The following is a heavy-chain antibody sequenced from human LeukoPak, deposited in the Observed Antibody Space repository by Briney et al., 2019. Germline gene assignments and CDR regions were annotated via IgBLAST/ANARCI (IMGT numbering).Heavy chain of an antibody. D-gene: IGHD4-11*01. V-gene: IGHV1-69*04. CDR1: GGAFNSYG. CDR2: IIPMLGAA. CDR3: AKDDPNDYKPWIY. J-gene: IGHJ4*02. Sequence: GASVKVSCKTSGGAFNSYGISWVRQAPGQGLEWMGRIIPMLGAANYAQKFQGRVSMTADKSSSTVYMELSSLRSEDTAVYYCAKDDPNDYKPWIYWGQGTLVIVSS.